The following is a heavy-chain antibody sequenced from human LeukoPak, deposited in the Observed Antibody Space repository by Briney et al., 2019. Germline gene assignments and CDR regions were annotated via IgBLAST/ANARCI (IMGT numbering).Heavy chain of an antibody. CDR1: GFTFSSYS. V-gene: IGHV3-21*01. D-gene: IGHD6-19*01. J-gene: IGHJ6*02. Sequence: GGSLRLSCAASGFTFSSYSMNWVRQAPGKGLEWVSSISSSSSYIYYADSVKGRFTISRDNAKNSLYLQMNSLRAEDTAVYYCARVPWARGVQWPVPLYYYYGMDVWGQGTTVTVSS. CDR3: ARVPWARGVQWPVPLYYYYGMDV. CDR2: ISSSSSYI.